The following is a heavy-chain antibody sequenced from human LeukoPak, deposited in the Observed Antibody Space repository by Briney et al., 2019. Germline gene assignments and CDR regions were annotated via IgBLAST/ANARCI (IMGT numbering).Heavy chain of an antibody. D-gene: IGHD1-20*01. CDR1: GFTFSSYG. Sequence: GGSLRLSCAASGFTFSSYGMHWVRQAPGKGLEWVTLISYDGSSKYYADSVKGRFTISRDNSKNTLYLRMNSLRAEDTAVYYCARDPNWNVAYYFDYWGQGTLVTVSS. J-gene: IGHJ4*02. V-gene: IGHV3-30*03. CDR3: ARDPNWNVAYYFDY. CDR2: ISYDGSSK.